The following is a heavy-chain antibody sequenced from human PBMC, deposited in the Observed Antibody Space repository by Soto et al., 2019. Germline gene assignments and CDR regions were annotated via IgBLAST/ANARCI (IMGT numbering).Heavy chain of an antibody. Sequence: GGSLRLSCAASGITFSNFALNWVRQAPGKGLEWVSGIGGSGISTYYADSVKGRFTISRDNSKSTLYLHMNSLRADDTAIYYCAKEAGGGIGMVTSYFDYWGQGTLFTVSS. D-gene: IGHD5-18*01. CDR2: IGGSGIST. V-gene: IGHV3-23*01. CDR1: GITFSNFA. J-gene: IGHJ4*02. CDR3: AKEAGGGIGMVTSYFDY.